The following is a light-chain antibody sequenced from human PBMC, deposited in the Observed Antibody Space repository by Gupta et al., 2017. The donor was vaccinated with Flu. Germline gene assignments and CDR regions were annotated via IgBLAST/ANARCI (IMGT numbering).Light chain of an antibody. CDR1: QSGLYSSNNKNY. CDR3: QQEDRFPQT. Sequence: DIVMTQSPDSLAVSLGERATINCKSSQSGLYSSNNKNYLAWYQQKPGQPPKLLIYWASTRESGVPDRFSGSGSGTDFTLTISSLHAEDVAVYYCQQEDRFPQTFGQGTKVEIK. CDR2: WAS. V-gene: IGKV4-1*01. J-gene: IGKJ1*01.